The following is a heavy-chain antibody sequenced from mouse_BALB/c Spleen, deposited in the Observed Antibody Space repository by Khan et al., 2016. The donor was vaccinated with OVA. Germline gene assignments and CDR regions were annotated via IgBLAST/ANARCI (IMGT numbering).Heavy chain of an antibody. J-gene: IGHJ3*01. Sequence: EVELVEPGGGLVKPGGSLKLSCAASGFTFSSFVMPWVRQTPEKRLEWVATISSAGTYTYYPDSVQGRFTISRDTAKHTLYLQMNRLRSEDTAMYYCANGNYGWFSYWGQGTLVTVSA. D-gene: IGHD1-1*02. CDR2: ISSAGTYT. CDR1: GFTFSSFV. CDR3: ANGNYGWFSY. V-gene: IGHV5-9-1*01.